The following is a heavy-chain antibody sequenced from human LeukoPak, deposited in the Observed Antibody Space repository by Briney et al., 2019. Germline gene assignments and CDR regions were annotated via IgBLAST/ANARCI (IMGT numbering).Heavy chain of an antibody. CDR2: ISYDGSNK. J-gene: IGHJ4*02. D-gene: IGHD6-13*01. CDR3: AKEGGSSSWYFDY. Sequence: GGSLRLSCAASGFTFSSYGMPWVRQAPGKGLEWVAVISYDGSNKYYADSVKGRFTISRDNSKNTLYLQMNSLRAEDTAVYYCAKEGGSSSWYFDYWGQGTLVTVSS. V-gene: IGHV3-30*18. CDR1: GFTFSSYG.